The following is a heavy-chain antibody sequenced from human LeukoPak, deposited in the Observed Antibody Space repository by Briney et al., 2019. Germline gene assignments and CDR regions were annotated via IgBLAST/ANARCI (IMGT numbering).Heavy chain of an antibody. CDR3: ARLRGYHYADAFDI. D-gene: IGHD3-22*01. CDR2: IYSGAST. Sequence: GGSLRLSCAASGFSVSNNYMSWVRQAPGKGLEWVSVIYSGASTYHADSVKGRFTISRDNSKNTLHLQMNILRAEDTAVYYCARLRGYHYADAFDIWGQGTVVTVSS. J-gene: IGHJ3*02. CDR1: GFSVSNNY. V-gene: IGHV3-53*01.